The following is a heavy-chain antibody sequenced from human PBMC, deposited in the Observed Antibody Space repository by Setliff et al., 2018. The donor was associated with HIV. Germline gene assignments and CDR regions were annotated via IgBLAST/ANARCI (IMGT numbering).Heavy chain of an antibody. J-gene: IGHJ4*02. CDR3: AKEIARLGLPLHDY. CDR2: LSSKGNA. V-gene: IGHV4-39*07. D-gene: IGHD2-21*01. Sequence: SETLSLTCTVSGGSISRSSYYWGWIRQPPGKGLEWIGALSSKGNAYYNPSLKSRVTISIDSSKNLFSLKVNSLTAADTAVYYCAKEIARLGLPLHDYWGQGTQVTVSS. CDR1: GGSISRSSYY.